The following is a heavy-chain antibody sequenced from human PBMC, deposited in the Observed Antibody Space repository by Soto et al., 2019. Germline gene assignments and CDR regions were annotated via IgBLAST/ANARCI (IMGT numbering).Heavy chain of an antibody. V-gene: IGHV1-3*01. CDR2: INAGNGNT. J-gene: IGHJ4*02. D-gene: IGHD6-13*01. CDR3: ARAPAGRILNFAY. CDR1: GYTFTSYA. Sequence: QVQLVQSGAEVKKPGASVKVSCKASGYTFTSYAMHWVRQAPGQRLEWMGWINAGNGNTKYSQQFQGRVTITSDTSASTAYMELSSLRSEDTAVYYCARAPAGRILNFAYWGEGTLVTVSS.